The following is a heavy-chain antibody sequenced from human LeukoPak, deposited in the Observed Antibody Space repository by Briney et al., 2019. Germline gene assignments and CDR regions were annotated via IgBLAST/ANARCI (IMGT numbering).Heavy chain of an antibody. J-gene: IGHJ3*02. CDR2: IYTSGST. D-gene: IGHD3-22*01. CDR1: GGSISSYY. V-gene: IGHV4-4*07. CDR3: ARDVXEAGGYYPRGAFDI. Sequence: PSETLSLXCTVSGGSISSYYWSWIRXPAGKXLEWIGRIYTSGSTNYNPSLKSRVTMSVDTSKNQFSLKLSSVTAADTAVYYCARDVXEAGGYYPRGAFDIWGQGTVVTVSS.